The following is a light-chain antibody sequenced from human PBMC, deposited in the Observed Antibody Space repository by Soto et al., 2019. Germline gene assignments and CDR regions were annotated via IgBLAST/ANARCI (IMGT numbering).Light chain of an antibody. CDR1: QSISSW. CDR3: QQYNTYSWT. CDR2: DAS. Sequence: IQMTQSPATLSASLGERVTITCRASQSISSWLAWYQQMPGKAPKLLIYDASSLHSGVPSRFRGSGSGTECTLTISSLPPDDFATYYCQQYNTYSWTFGQGTKVDIK. J-gene: IGKJ1*01. V-gene: IGKV1-5*01.